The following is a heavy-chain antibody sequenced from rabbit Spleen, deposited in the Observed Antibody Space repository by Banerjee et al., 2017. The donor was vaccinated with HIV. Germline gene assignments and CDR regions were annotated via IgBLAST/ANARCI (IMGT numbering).Heavy chain of an antibody. CDR3: ARGAWSTDCMNL. V-gene: IGHV1S45*01. Sequence: EESGGDLVKPEGSLTLTCTASGFPLSSYWICWVRQAPGKWLEWIACIDAGSSGSTYYASWATGRFTFSKTSSTTVTLKMTRLTAADTATYFCARGAWSTDCMNLWGPGNLGTVS. J-gene: IGHJ4*01. CDR1: GFPLSSYW. D-gene: IGHD7-1*01. CDR2: IDAGSSGST.